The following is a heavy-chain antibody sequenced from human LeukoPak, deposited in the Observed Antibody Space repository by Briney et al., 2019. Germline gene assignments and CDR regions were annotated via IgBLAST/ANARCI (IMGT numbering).Heavy chain of an antibody. CDR2: ISWNGASI. CDR3: VKDEGSI. D-gene: IGHD3-10*01. V-gene: IGHV3-9*01. J-gene: IGHJ4*02. CDR1: GFSFDIYA. Sequence: GGSLRLSCAASGFSFDIYAMHWVRQTPGRGLEWVSGISWNGASIDYADSVKGRFTISRDNAKKSLYLQVNSLRPEDTALYYCVKDEGSIWGQGTLVTVSS.